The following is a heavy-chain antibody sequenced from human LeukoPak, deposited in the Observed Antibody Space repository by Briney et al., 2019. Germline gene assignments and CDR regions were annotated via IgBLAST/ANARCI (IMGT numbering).Heavy chain of an antibody. J-gene: IGHJ5*02. CDR3: ARAPTVTTFGAMDWFDP. V-gene: IGHV1-8*01. CDR2: MNPNSGNT. D-gene: IGHD4-17*01. CDR1: GYTFTSYD. Sequence: ASVKVSCKASGYTFTSYDINWVRQATGQGFEWMGWMNPNSGNTGYAQKFQGRVTMTRNTSISTAYMELSSLRSEDTAVYYCARAPTVTTFGAMDWFDPWGQGTLVTVSS.